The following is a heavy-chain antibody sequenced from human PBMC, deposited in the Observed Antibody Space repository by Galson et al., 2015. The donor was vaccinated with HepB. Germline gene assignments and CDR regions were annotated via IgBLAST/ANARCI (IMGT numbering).Heavy chain of an antibody. CDR2: ISYDGSNK. CDR3: ARASAWIHSSWGDY. CDR1: GFTFSSYA. Sequence: SLRLSCAASGFTFSSYAMHWVRQAPGKGLEWVAVISYDGSNKYYADSVKGRFTISRDNSKNTLYLQRNSLRAEDTAVYYCARASAWIHSSWGDYWGQGTLVTVSS. D-gene: IGHD5-18*01. V-gene: IGHV3-30-3*01. J-gene: IGHJ4*02.